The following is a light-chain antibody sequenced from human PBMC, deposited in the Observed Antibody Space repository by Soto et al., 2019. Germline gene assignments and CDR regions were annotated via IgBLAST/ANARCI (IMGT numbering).Light chain of an antibody. J-gene: IGKJ4*01. CDR2: GAS. CDR3: QQYGNSPRVT. Sequence: EIVLTQSPGTLSLSPGYRATLSCRASQSVTSDYLAWYQQKPGQAPRLLIYGASIRATGIPDRFSGSGSGTEFTLPISSLEPEDFSMYHCQQYGNSPRVTFGGGTKVEIK. V-gene: IGKV3-20*01. CDR1: QSVTSDY.